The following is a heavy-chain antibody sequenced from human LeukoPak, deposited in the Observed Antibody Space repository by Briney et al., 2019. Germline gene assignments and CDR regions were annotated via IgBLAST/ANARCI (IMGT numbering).Heavy chain of an antibody. Sequence: GGSLRLSRAASGFTFSSYAMTCVREAPGKGLEWVSLITSGGSTYYADSVKGRFTISRDNSKNTLYLHMNRLRAEDTAVYYCAKDGGDSSGWYVDYWGQGTLVTVSS. J-gene: IGHJ4*02. V-gene: IGHV3-23*01. CDR2: ITSGGST. D-gene: IGHD6-19*01. CDR1: GFTFSSYA. CDR3: AKDGGDSSGWYVDY.